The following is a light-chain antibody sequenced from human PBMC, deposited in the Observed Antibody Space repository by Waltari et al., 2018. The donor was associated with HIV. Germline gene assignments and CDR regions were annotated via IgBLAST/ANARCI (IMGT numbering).Light chain of an antibody. CDR3: QQSYSISPT. V-gene: IGKV1-39*01. Sequence: DIQMTQSPSFLSASIGDRVTITCRASQSITTYLNWYQQKPGKAPKLLIYAASSLQSGVPSRFSGSGSGTDFTLTVVSLQPEDFATYYCQQSYSISPTFGGGTKVEIK. CDR2: AAS. J-gene: IGKJ4*01. CDR1: QSITTY.